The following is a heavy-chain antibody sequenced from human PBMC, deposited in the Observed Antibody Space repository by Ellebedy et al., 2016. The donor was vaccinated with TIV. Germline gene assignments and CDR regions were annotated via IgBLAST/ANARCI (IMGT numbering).Heavy chain of an antibody. V-gene: IGHV4-59*11. Sequence: MPSETLSLTCTVSGGSLSSHFWSWIRQPPRKGLEWIGRIYDTGVTNYSPSLKSRVTMSMDTSKNQFSLRLSSVTAADTAVYYCVRGTGDNMIGLKGWFDPWGQGTLVTVSS. CDR3: VRGTGDNMIGLKGWFDP. CDR1: GGSLSSHF. D-gene: IGHD3-16*01. J-gene: IGHJ5*02. CDR2: IYDTGVT.